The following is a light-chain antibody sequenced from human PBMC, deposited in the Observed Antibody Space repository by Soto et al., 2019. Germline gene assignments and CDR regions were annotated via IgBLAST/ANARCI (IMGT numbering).Light chain of an antibody. CDR3: QQVNSFPST. CDR1: RDISNS. CDR2: DAS. V-gene: IGKV1-12*01. J-gene: IGKJ5*01. Sequence: DIQITQSPSSFSSSVVDRLTITCGASRDISNSLAWYQQTPGKAPKLLIYDASSLESGVPSRFSGSGSGTEFTLTISSLQPDDFATYYCQQVNSFPSTFGQGTRLEIK.